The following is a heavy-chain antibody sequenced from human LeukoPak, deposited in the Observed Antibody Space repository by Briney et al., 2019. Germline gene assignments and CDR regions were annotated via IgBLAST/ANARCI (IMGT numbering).Heavy chain of an antibody. CDR1: GYTFTXYG. V-gene: IGHV1-18*01. J-gene: IGHJ4*02. CDR3: ARDVQVDY. CDR2: ISAYNGNT. Sequence: ASVKVSCKASGYTFTXYGIXWVXXAPGQGLEWMGWISAYNGNTNYAQKLQGRVTMTTDTSTSTAYMELRSLRSDDTAVYYCARDVQVDYWGQGTLVTVSS.